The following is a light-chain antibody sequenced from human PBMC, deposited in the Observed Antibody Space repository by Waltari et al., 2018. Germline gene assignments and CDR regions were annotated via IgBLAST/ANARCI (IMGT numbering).Light chain of an antibody. CDR2: WAT. V-gene: IGKV4-1*01. CDR1: QSVLLSSNNRNY. CDR3: QQYYTTPIT. Sequence: DIVMTQSPDSLAVSLGERATINCKSSQSVLLSSNNRNYLTWYQQKPGQPPKLLIYWATNRESGVPGRFSGSGSVTDFTLTISSLQAEDVAVYYCQQYYTTPITFGGGTKVEIK. J-gene: IGKJ4*01.